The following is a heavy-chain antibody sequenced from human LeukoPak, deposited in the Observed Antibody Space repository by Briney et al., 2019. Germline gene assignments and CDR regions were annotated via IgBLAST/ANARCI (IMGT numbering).Heavy chain of an antibody. D-gene: IGHD2-15*01. Sequence: PSETLSLTCTVSGGSISNGGYYWSWIRQPAGKGLEWIGRIYTSGSTNYNPSLKSRLTISVDTSKNQFSLKLSSVTAADTAVYYCAREGYCSGGSCYAYWGQGTLVTVSS. CDR2: IYTSGST. J-gene: IGHJ4*02. CDR3: AREGYCSGGSCYAY. V-gene: IGHV4-61*02. CDR1: GGSISNGGYY.